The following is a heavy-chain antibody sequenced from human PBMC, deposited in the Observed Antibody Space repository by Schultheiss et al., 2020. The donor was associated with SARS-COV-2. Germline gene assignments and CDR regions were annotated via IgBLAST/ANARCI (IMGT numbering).Heavy chain of an antibody. D-gene: IGHD5-12*01. Sequence: SGPTLVKPTETLTLTCTVSGFSLSNARMGVSWIRQPPGKALEWLAHIFSNDEKSYSTSLKSRLTISKDTSKNQVVLTMTNMDPVDTATYYCGRGHPIKYNWFDPWGQGTLVTVSS. V-gene: IGHV2-26*01. CDR1: GFSLSNARMG. CDR3: GRGHPIKYNWFDP. CDR2: IFSNDEK. J-gene: IGHJ5*02.